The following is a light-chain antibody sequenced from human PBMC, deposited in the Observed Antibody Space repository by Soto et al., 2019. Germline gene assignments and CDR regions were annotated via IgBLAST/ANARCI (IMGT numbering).Light chain of an antibody. CDR3: SSYAGSNNGV. V-gene: IGLV2-8*01. CDR2: EVS. CDR1: SSDYNY. Sequence: QSALTQPPSASGSPGQSVTISCTGISSDYNYVSWYQQYPGKAPKLMIYEVSKRPSGVPDRFSGSKSGNTASLTVSGLQTEDEADYYCSSYAGSNNGVFGGGTKLTVL. J-gene: IGLJ2*01.